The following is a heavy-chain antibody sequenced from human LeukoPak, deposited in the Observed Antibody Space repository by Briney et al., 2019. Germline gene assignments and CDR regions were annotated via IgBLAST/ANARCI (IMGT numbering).Heavy chain of an antibody. CDR3: ARRPCTNGVCCFDY. J-gene: IGHJ4*02. CDR2: ISSNSAYI. Sequence: GGSLRLSCAASGFTFNNYSMNWVRQAPGKGLEWVSSISSNSAYIYYADSVRGRFTISRDNAKNSLYLQMDSLRAEDTAVYYCARRPCTNGVCCFDYWGQGTLVTV. D-gene: IGHD2-8*01. V-gene: IGHV3-21*01. CDR1: GFTFNNYS.